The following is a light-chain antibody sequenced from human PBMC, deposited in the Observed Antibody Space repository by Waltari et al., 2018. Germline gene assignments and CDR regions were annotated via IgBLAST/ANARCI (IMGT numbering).Light chain of an antibody. V-gene: IGKV3-15*01. Sequence: EIVMTQSPATLSLSPGDRATLSCRASQSVSSSLAWYQQKPGQAPRLLIYGASNRATGIPDRFSGRGSGTDFTFTISSLEPADVAVYYCLQRSNWPYSFGQGTKVEIK. J-gene: IGKJ2*03. CDR2: GAS. CDR3: LQRSNWPYS. CDR1: QSVSSS.